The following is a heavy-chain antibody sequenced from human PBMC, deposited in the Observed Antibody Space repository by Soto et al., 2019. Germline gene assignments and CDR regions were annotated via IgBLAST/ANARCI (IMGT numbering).Heavy chain of an antibody. CDR1: GGTFSSYA. CDR2: IIPIFGTA. J-gene: IGHJ5*02. D-gene: IGHD2-8*01. V-gene: IGHV1-69*13. Sequence: GASVKVSCKASGGTFSSYAISWVRQAPGQGLEWMGGIIPIFGTANYAQKFQGRVTITADESTSTAYMELSSLRSEDTAVYYCARRYWTKGVGLIPPYWFDPWGQGTLVTVAS. CDR3: ARRYWTKGVGLIPPYWFDP.